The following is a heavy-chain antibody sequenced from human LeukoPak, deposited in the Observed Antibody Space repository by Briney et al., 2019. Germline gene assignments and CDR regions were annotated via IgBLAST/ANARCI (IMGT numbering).Heavy chain of an antibody. CDR1: GFSLTTSGVG. D-gene: IGHD4-11*01. J-gene: IGHJ4*02. V-gene: IGHV2-5*01. Sequence: SGPTLVKPTQTLTLTCTFSGFSLTTSGVGVGWIRQPPGKALEWLALIYWNDDYRYSPSLQSRLTITKYTAKNQRTRTITDMDPVDTATYYCAHITTVTCADYWGQGTLVTVSS. CDR3: AHITTVTCADY. CDR2: IYWNDDY.